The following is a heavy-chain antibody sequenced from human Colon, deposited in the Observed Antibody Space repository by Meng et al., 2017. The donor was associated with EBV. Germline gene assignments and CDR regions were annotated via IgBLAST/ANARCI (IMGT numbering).Heavy chain of an antibody. CDR1: GFTFSSYS. D-gene: IGHD3-9*01. V-gene: IGHV3-21*06. Sequence: EVQLVESGGGLVKPGGSLRFSCAASGFTFSSYSMNWVRQAPGKGLEWVSSISTTSSHIYYAGSVRGRFTISRDNAKNSLFLQMNSLRAEDTAVYYCARGTFTRQRDDNYDYWSQGTLVTVSA. CDR2: ISTTSSHI. J-gene: IGHJ4*02. CDR3: ARGTFTRQRDDNYDY.